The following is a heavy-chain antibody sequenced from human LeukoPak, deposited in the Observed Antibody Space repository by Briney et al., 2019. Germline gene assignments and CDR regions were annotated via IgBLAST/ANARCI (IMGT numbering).Heavy chain of an antibody. Sequence: GSLRLSCAASGFTFSSYAMSWVRQAPGRGLEWVSGISGSGGTTYSADSVKGRFTISRDNSKNTLYLQMNSLRAEDTAVYYCAKGSCSSFTCYARFDPWGQGTPVTVSS. CDR1: GFTFSSYA. J-gene: IGHJ5*02. CDR2: ISGSGGTT. V-gene: IGHV3-23*01. CDR3: AKGSCSSFTCYARFDP. D-gene: IGHD2-2*01.